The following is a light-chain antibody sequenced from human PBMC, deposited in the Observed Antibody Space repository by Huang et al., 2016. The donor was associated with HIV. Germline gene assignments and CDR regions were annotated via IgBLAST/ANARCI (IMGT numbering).Light chain of an antibody. Sequence: DIVMTQSPLSLSVTPGEPASISCRSTQRLLQSNGNYYLDWYVQKPGQSPQLLIYLGSYRASGVPDRFSGGGSGTDFTLKINTVEADDTGIYYCMQALQTPWTFGQGTKVEIK. CDR3: MQALQTPWT. CDR2: LGS. CDR1: QRLLQSNGNYY. V-gene: IGKV2-28*01. J-gene: IGKJ1*01.